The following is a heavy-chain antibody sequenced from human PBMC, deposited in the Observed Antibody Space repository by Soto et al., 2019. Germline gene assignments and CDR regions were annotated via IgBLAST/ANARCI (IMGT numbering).Heavy chain of an antibody. J-gene: IGHJ4*02. V-gene: IGHV3-23*01. CDR2: TSDSGGST. CDR1: GFSFSSYA. CDR3: AKSNWNDAPIDY. Sequence: EVQLLESGGGLVQPGGSLRLSCAASGFSFSSYAMSWVRQAPGKGLEWVSGTSDSGGSTYYADSVKGRFTISRDNSKNTLYLQMNSLRAEDTAVYYCAKSNWNDAPIDYWGQGTLVTVSS. D-gene: IGHD1-1*01.